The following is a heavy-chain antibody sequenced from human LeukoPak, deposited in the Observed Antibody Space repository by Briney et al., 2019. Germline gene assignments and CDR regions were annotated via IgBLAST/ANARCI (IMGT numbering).Heavy chain of an antibody. CDR2: INPSGGST. CDR3: ARDRGILTANYNAVWFDP. Sequence: GASVKVSCKASGYTFTSYYMHWVRQAPGQGLERMGIINPSGGSTSYAQKFQGRVTMTRDMSTSTVYMELSSLRSEDTAVYFCARDRGILTANYNAVWFDPWGQGTLVTVSS. CDR1: GYTFTSYY. V-gene: IGHV1-46*01. D-gene: IGHD3-9*01. J-gene: IGHJ5*02.